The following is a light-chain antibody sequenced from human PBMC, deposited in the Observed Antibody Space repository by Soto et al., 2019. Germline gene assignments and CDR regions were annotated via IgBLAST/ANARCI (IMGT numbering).Light chain of an antibody. CDR1: QSVSSSY. Sequence: EIVLTQSPATLSLSPGERATLSCVASQSVSSSYLACYQQKPGLAPRLLIYDASSRATGIPDRFSGSGSGTDFTLTISRLEPEDFAVYYCQQYGSSPPITFGQGTRLEIK. CDR3: QQYGSSPPIT. J-gene: IGKJ5*01. CDR2: DAS. V-gene: IGKV3D-20*01.